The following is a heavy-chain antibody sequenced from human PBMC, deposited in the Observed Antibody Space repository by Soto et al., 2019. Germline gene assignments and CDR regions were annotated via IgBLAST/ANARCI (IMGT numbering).Heavy chain of an antibody. Sequence: SETLSLTCAVYGGSFSGYYWSWIRQPPGKGLEWIGEINHSGSTNYNPSLKSRVTISVDTSKNQFSLKLSSVTAADTAVYYCARGVRITMVRGVIPGYLGVRFDPWGQGTLVTVS. CDR2: INHSGST. CDR3: ARGVRITMVRGVIPGYLGVRFDP. CDR1: GGSFSGYY. D-gene: IGHD3-10*01. J-gene: IGHJ5*02. V-gene: IGHV4-34*01.